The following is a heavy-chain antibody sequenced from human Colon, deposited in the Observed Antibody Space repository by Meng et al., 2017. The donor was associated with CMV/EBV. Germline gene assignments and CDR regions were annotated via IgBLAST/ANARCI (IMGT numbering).Heavy chain of an antibody. J-gene: IGHJ3*02. V-gene: IGHV3-30*02. CDR3: ARSAKTFGDQLDSSGYIDAFDI. CDR2: IRYDGAVT. D-gene: IGHD3-22*01. Sequence: GESLKISCASSELTFGSYGMHWVRQAPGKGLEWVAFIRYDGAVTYYADSVKGRFTISRDNSRNTLHLQINGLRAEDTAVYYCARSAKTFGDQLDSSGYIDAFDIWGQGTMVTVSS. CDR1: ELTFGSYG.